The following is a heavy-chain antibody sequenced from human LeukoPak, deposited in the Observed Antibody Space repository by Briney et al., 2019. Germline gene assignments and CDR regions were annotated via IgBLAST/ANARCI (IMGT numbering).Heavy chain of an antibody. CDR3: ARRFFPTTYYFDSSNYYRSGYFDY. CDR2: INHSGST. V-gene: IGHV4-34*01. CDR1: GGSFSGYY. J-gene: IGHJ4*02. Sequence: KTSETLSLTCAVYGGSFSGYYWSWIRQPPGKGLEWIGEINHSGSTNYNPSLKSRVTISVDTSKNQFSLKLSSVTAADTAVYYCARRFFPTTYYFDSSNYYRSGYFDYWGQGTLVTVSS. D-gene: IGHD3-22*01.